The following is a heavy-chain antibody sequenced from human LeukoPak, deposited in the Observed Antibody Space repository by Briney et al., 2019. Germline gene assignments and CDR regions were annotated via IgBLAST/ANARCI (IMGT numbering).Heavy chain of an antibody. Sequence: GGSLRLSCAASGFTFSTYGMHWVRQAPGKGLEWVAVISYDGTNKNYADSVKGRFTISRDNSKNTLYLQMNSLRVEDTAVYYCARGPCSSTSCYGGYYFDYWGQGTLVTVSS. CDR3: ARGPCSSTSCYGGYYFDY. D-gene: IGHD2-2*01. CDR1: GFTFSTYG. V-gene: IGHV3-30*03. J-gene: IGHJ4*02. CDR2: ISYDGTNK.